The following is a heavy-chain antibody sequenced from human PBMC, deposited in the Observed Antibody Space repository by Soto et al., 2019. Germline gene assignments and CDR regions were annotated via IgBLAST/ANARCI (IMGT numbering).Heavy chain of an antibody. J-gene: IGHJ6*02. D-gene: IGHD4-4*01. CDR2: ISSDGGNK. CDR3: AKAAYSNNYYYGLDV. CDR1: GATFRSYG. V-gene: IGHV3-30*18. Sequence: QEQLVESGGGVVQPGRSLRLSCAASGATFRSYGMYWVRQAPGKGLEWVALISSDGGNKYYADSVKGRFTIARDNSQNTVYLQIDTLRTEDTAVYYCAKAAYSNNYYYGLDVWGQGTTVTVSS.